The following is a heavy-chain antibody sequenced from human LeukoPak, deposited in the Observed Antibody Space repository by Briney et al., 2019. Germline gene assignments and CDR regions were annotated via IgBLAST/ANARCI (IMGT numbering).Heavy chain of an antibody. CDR2: IYTSGST. D-gene: IGHD3-22*01. CDR3: ARNLYYYDSSGLDP. CDR1: GGSISSYY. J-gene: IGHJ5*02. Sequence: SETLSLTCTVSGGSISSYYWSWIRQPAGKGLEWIGRIYTSGSTNYNPSLKSRVTMSVDTSKNQFSLKLSSVTAADTAVYYCARNLYYYDSSGLDPWGQGTLVTVSS. V-gene: IGHV4-4*07.